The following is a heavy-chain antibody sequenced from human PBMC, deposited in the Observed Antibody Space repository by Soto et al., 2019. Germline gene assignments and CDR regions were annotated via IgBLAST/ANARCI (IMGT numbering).Heavy chain of an antibody. J-gene: IGHJ4*02. CDR1: GGTFSSYA. CDR2: IIPTFGTA. Sequence: SVKVSCKASGGTFSSYAISWVRQAPGQGLEWMGGIIPTFGTANYAQKFQGRVTITADKSTSTAYMELSSLRSEDTAVYYCAREGIAARPFDYWGQGTLVTVSS. D-gene: IGHD6-25*01. V-gene: IGHV1-69*06. CDR3: AREGIAARPFDY.